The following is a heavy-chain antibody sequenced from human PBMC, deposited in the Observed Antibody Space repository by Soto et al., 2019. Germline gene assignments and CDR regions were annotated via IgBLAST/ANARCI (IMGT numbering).Heavy chain of an antibody. CDR2: IRRKADSYAT. Sequence: EVQLVESGGGLVQPGGSLKLSCAASGFTFSGSAMHWVRQASGKGLEWVGRIRRKADSYATAYAASVKGRFTISRDDSKNTAYLQVNSLKVEDTAVYYCTRWEMAVASPRPFDYWGQGTLVTVSS. D-gene: IGHD6-19*01. CDR1: GFTFSGSA. CDR3: TRWEMAVASPRPFDY. J-gene: IGHJ4*02. V-gene: IGHV3-73*01.